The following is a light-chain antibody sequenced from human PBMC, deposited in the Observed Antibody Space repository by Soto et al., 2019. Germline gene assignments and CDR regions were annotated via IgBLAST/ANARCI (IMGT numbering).Light chain of an antibody. J-gene: IGLJ2*01. Sequence: QPVLTQPPSASASLGASVTLTCTLSSGYSNYKVDWYQQSPGKGPRFVMRVGTGGIVGSKGDGIPDRFSVLGSGLNRYLTIKNIQEEDESDYHCGADHGSGSNFVRVFGGGTKLSVL. CDR3: GADHGSGSNFVRV. CDR1: SGYSNYK. CDR2: VGTGGIVG. V-gene: IGLV9-49*01.